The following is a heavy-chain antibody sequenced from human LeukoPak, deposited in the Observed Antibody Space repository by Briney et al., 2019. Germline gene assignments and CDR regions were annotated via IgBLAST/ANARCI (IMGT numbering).Heavy chain of an antibody. CDR3: ARVAVAGPRHDAFDI. CDR2: INPNSGGT. D-gene: IGHD6-19*01. J-gene: IGHJ3*02. V-gene: IGHV1-2*02. Sequence: GASVKVSCKASGYTFTGYYMHWVRQAPGQGPEWMGWINPNSGGTNYAQEFQGRVTMTRDTSISTAYMELSRLRSDDTAVYYCARVAVAGPRHDAFDIWGQGTMVTVSS. CDR1: GYTFTGYY.